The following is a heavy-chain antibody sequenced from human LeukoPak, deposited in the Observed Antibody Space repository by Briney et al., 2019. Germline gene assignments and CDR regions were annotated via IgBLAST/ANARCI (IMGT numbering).Heavy chain of an antibody. CDR2: ISSSSSYI. D-gene: IGHD3-22*01. J-gene: IGHJ5*02. CDR1: GFTFSSYS. Sequence: GGSLRLSCAASGFTFSSYSMHWVRQAPGKGLEWVSSISSSSSYIYYADSVKGRFTISRDNAKNSLYLQMNSLRAEDTAVYYCARFGDYYDYWFDPWGQGTLVTVSS. V-gene: IGHV3-21*01. CDR3: ARFGDYYDYWFDP.